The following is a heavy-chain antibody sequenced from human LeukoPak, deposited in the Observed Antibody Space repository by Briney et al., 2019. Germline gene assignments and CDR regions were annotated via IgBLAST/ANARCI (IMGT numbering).Heavy chain of an antibody. J-gene: IGHJ5*02. CDR1: GYTFTSYG. Sequence: GASVKVSCKASGYTFTSYGISWVRQAPGQGLEWMGWISAYNGNTNYAQKLQGRVTMTTDTSTGTAYMELRSLRSDDTAVYYCARDLSLELGPDWFDPWGQGTLVTVSS. CDR2: ISAYNGNT. D-gene: IGHD1-7*01. V-gene: IGHV1-18*01. CDR3: ARDLSLELGPDWFDP.